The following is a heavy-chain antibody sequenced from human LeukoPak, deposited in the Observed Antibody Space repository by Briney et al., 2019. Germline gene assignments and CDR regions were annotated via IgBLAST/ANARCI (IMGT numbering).Heavy chain of an antibody. CDR2: ISGSGGST. D-gene: IGHD3-10*01. Sequence: PGGSLRLSCAASGFTVSSNYMSWVRQAPGKGLEWVSAISGSGGSTYYADSVKGRFTISRDNSKNTLYLQMNSLRAEDTAVYYCAKERITMVRGAFDAFDIWGQGTMVTVSS. J-gene: IGHJ3*02. CDR3: AKERITMVRGAFDAFDI. V-gene: IGHV3-23*01. CDR1: GFTVSSNY.